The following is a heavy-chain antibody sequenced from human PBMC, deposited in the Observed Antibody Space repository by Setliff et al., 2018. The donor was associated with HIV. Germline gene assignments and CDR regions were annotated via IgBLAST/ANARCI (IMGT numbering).Heavy chain of an antibody. CDR3: ATGLLGGSSWFGGIYFDQ. Sequence: SVKVSCKASGGTFNTYAITWVRQAPGQGPEWMGGLIPVFGTPNYAQKFQGRVTITTDESTSTAYMELSSLRSEDTAVYYCATGLLGGSSWFGGIYFDQWGQGTLVTVSS. CDR2: LIPVFGTP. D-gene: IGHD3-10*01. J-gene: IGHJ4*02. CDR1: GGTFNTYA. V-gene: IGHV1-69*05.